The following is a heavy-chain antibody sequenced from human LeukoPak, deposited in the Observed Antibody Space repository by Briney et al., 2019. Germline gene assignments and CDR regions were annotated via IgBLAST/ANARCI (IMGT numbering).Heavy chain of an antibody. CDR3: ASGEYSTSLGAFDI. V-gene: IGHV4-30-2*01. D-gene: IGHD6-6*01. J-gene: IGHJ3*02. CDR1: GGSISSGGYY. CDR2: IYHSGST. Sequence: SETLSLTCTVSGGSISSGGYYWSWIRQPPGKGLEWIGYIYHSGSTYYNPSLKSRVTISVDRSKNQFSLKLSSVTAADTAVYYCASGEYSTSLGAFDIWGQGTLVTVAS.